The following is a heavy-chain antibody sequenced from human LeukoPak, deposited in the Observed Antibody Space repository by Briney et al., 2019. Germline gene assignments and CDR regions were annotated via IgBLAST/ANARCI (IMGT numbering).Heavy chain of an antibody. CDR3: AREQYSYGYGRFDF. D-gene: IGHD5-18*01. CDR1: GFTFSSYW. J-gene: IGHJ4*02. Sequence: PGGSLRLFCAASGFTFSSYWMHWVRQAPGKGLGWVSRINSDGSSTSYADSVKGRFTISRDNAKNTLYLQMNSLRAEDTAVYYCAREQYSYGYGRFDFRGQGTLVTVSS. CDR2: INSDGSST. V-gene: IGHV3-74*01.